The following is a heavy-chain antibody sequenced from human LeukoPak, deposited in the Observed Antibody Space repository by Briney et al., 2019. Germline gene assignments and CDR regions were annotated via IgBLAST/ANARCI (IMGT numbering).Heavy chain of an antibody. Sequence: ASVKVSCKASGYTFTSYGISWVRQAPGQGLEWMGWISGNNGYTDYAQKFQGGVTMTTDTSTSTAYMELRSLRSDDTAVYFCARGSGGVAATPPDYWGQGTLVTVSS. CDR2: ISGNNGYT. J-gene: IGHJ4*02. D-gene: IGHD2-15*01. CDR1: GYTFTSYG. CDR3: ARGSGGVAATPPDY. V-gene: IGHV1-18*01.